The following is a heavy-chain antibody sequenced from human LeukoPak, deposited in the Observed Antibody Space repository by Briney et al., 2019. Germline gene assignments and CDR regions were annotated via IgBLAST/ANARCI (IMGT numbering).Heavy chain of an antibody. CDR3: ARDLIYCSSTSCPRLGYYYGMDV. CDR2: ISAYNGNT. D-gene: IGHD2-2*01. V-gene: IGHV1-18*04. CDR1: GYTFTSYG. J-gene: IGHJ6*04. Sequence: ASVKVSCKASGYTFTSYGISWVRQAPGQGLEWMGWISAYNGNTNYAQKLQGRVTMTTDTSTSTAYMELRSLRSDDTVVYYCARDLIYCSSTSCPRLGYYYGMDVWGKGTTVTVSS.